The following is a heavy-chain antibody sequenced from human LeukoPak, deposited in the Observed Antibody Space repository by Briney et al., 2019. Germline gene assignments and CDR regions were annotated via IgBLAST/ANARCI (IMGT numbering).Heavy chain of an antibody. D-gene: IGHD2/OR15-2a*01. CDR2: INTDGSTT. CDR1: GFTFSGYW. CDR3: ARDTSRTMDV. Sequence: GGSLRLSCAASGFTFSGYWMHWVRQAPGKGLVWVSIINTDGSTTRYADSVKGRFTISRDNAKNTLYLQINSPRVEDTAVYFCARDTSRTMDVWGQGTTVTV. V-gene: IGHV3-74*01. J-gene: IGHJ6*02.